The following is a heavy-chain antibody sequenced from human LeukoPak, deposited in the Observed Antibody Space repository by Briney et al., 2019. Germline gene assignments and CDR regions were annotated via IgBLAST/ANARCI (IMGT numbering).Heavy chain of an antibody. J-gene: IGHJ4*02. D-gene: IGHD4-17*01. CDR2: IKQDGSEK. V-gene: IGHV3-7*03. CDR3: ARYGRIDYGDYFDY. Sequence: GGSLRLSCAASGFTFSSYWMSWVRQAPGKGLEWVANIKQDGSEKYYVDSVKGRFTISRDNAKNSLCLQMNSLRAEDTAVYYCARYGRIDYGDYFDYWGQGTLVTVSS. CDR1: GFTFSSYW.